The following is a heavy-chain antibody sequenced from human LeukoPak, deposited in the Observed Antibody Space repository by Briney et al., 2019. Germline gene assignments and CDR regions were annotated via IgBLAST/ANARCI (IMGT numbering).Heavy chain of an antibody. CDR2: ISGSGGST. CDR3: ARDLYYYYYMDV. V-gene: IGHV3-23*01. CDR1: GFTFSSYA. Sequence: GGSLRLSCAASGFTFSSYAMSWVRQAPGKGLEWVSAISGSGGSTYYADSVKGRFTISRDNSKNTLYLQMNSLRAEDTAVYYCARDLYYYYYMDVWGKGTTVTVSS. J-gene: IGHJ6*03.